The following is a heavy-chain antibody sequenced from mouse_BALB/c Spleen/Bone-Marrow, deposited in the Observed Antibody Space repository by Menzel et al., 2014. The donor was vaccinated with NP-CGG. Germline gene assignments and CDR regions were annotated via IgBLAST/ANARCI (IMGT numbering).Heavy chain of an antibody. V-gene: IGHV10-1*02. D-gene: IGHD4-1*01. Sequence: EVQLVESGGGMVQPKGSLKLSCAASGFTFKTYAMNRVRRTPGKGLEWVARMRSKSNNYATYYVDSVKDRFTISRDDSQSMLFLQMNNLKTEDTAMYYCVLGRDRFAYWGQGTLVTVSA. CDR3: VLGRDRFAY. CDR1: GFTFKTYA. CDR2: MRSKSNNYAT. J-gene: IGHJ3*01.